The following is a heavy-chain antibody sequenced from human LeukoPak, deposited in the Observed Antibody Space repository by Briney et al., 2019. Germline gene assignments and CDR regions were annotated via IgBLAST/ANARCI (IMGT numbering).Heavy chain of an antibody. CDR3: VKSGSYYNEPYYFDY. J-gene: IGHJ4*02. D-gene: IGHD3-10*01. CDR2: ISSNGGST. V-gene: IGHV3-64D*06. CDR1: GFTFSRYA. Sequence: GGSLRLSCSASGFTFSRYAMHWVRQAPGKGLEYVSGISSNGGSTYYADSVKGRFTISRDNSKSTLYLQMSSLRAEDTAVYYCVKSGSYYNEPYYFDYWGQGTLVTVSS.